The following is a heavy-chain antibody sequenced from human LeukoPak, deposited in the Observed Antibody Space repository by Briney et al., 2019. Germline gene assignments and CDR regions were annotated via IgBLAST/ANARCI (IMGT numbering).Heavy chain of an antibody. Sequence: GGSLRLSCAASGFTFSSYAMHWVRQAPGKGLEWVAVISYDGSNKYYADSVKGRFTISRDNSKNTLYLQTNSLRAEDTAVYYCARVSVVVVADSYFDYWGQGTLVTVSS. J-gene: IGHJ4*02. CDR3: ARVSVVVVADSYFDY. CDR2: ISYDGSNK. CDR1: GFTFSSYA. V-gene: IGHV3-30*04. D-gene: IGHD2-15*01.